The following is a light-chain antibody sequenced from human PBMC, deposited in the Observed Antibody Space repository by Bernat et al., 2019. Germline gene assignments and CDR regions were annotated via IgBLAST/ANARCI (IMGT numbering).Light chain of an antibody. J-gene: IGKJ2*02. Sequence: DIQMTQSPSSLSASVGDRVTITCRASQSISSYLNWYQQKPGKAPKLLIYAASSLQSGVPSRFSGSGSGTDFTLTISSLQPEDFATYYCQQSYSTPQCTFGQGTKLAIK. CDR2: AAS. CDR1: QSISSY. CDR3: QQSYSTPQCT. V-gene: IGKV1-39*01.